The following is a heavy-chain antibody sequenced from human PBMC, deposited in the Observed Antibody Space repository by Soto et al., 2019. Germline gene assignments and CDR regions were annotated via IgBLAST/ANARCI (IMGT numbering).Heavy chain of an antibody. V-gene: IGHV1-18*04. Sequence: ASVKVSCKASGYTFTSYGISWVRQAPGQGLEWMGWISAYNGNTIYAQKFQGRVTMTEDTSTDTAYMELSSLRSEDTAVYYCATMMTAGATVTTYYFDYWGQGTLVTVSS. J-gene: IGHJ4*02. CDR3: ATMMTAGATVTTYYFDY. CDR1: GYTFTSYG. CDR2: ISAYNGNT. D-gene: IGHD4-17*01.